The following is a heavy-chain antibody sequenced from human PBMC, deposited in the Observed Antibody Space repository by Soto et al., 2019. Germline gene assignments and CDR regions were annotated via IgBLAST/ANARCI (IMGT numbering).Heavy chain of an antibody. CDR2: IIPVLGIA. CDR3: ARDRGVSDYYYYCMDV. J-gene: IGHJ6*01. V-gene: IGHV1-69*08. D-gene: IGHD1-26*01. Sequence: QVQLVQSGAVVKKPGSSVKVSCKASGGTFSSYTISWVRQAPGQGLELMGRIIPVLGIANYAQKFQGRVTITSEKSRSPAYIELRSPGSKDRAVYYCARDRGVSDYYYYCMDVWGQGTTVTVSS. CDR1: GGTFSSYT.